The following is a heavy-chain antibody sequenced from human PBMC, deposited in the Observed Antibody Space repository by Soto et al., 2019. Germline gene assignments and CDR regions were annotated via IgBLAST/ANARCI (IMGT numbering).Heavy chain of an antibody. V-gene: IGHV4-4*02. D-gene: IGHD2-21*02. Sequence: QVQLQESGPGLVKPSGTLSLTCAVSGDSISSDKWWSWVRQPPGKGLEWIGEIYHSGRTNCNPSLKSRIPMSVEKSKNQFSLELSSMPAADTAVYFCARGGDWKFDYWGQGSLVTVSS. CDR3: ARGGDWKFDY. CDR1: GDSISSDKW. CDR2: IYHSGRT. J-gene: IGHJ4*02.